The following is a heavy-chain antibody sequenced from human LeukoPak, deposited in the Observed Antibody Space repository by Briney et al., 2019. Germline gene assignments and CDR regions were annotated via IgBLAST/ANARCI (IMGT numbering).Heavy chain of an antibody. Sequence: ASVKVSCKASGYTFTSYDINWVRQATGQGLEWMGWMNPNSGNTGYAQKFQGRVTMTRNTSISTAYMELSSLRSEDTAVYYCARVPTYYDFWSAPIRAFDIWGQGTMVTVSS. J-gene: IGHJ3*02. CDR1: GYTFTSYD. CDR2: MNPNSGNT. D-gene: IGHD3-3*01. CDR3: ARVPTYYDFWSAPIRAFDI. V-gene: IGHV1-8*01.